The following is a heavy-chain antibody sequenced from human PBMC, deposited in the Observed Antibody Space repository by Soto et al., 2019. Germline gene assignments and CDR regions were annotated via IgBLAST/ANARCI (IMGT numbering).Heavy chain of an antibody. CDR1: GFTVSSNY. J-gene: IGHJ5*02. D-gene: IGHD6-13*01. V-gene: IGHV3-53*01. CDR2: IYSGGST. CDR3: ARGSGYSSSWYTRSDWFDP. Sequence: GGSLSLSCAASGFTVSSNYMSWVRQAPGKGLEWVSVIYSGGSTYYADSVKGRFTISRDNSKNTLYLQMNSLRAEDTAVYYCARGSGYSSSWYTRSDWFDPWGQGTLVTVSS.